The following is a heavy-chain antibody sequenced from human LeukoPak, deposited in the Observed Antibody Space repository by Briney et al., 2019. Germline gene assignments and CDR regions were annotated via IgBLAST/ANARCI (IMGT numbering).Heavy chain of an antibody. Sequence: RSLRLSCAASGFTFDDYAMHWVRQAPGKGLEWVSGISWNSGSIGYADSVKGRFTISRDNAKNSLYLQMNSLRAEDMALYYCAKDVRDGYNSGAFDIWGQGTMVTVSS. CDR1: GFTFDDYA. V-gene: IGHV3-9*03. CDR3: AKDVRDGYNSGAFDI. J-gene: IGHJ3*02. CDR2: ISWNSGSI. D-gene: IGHD5-24*01.